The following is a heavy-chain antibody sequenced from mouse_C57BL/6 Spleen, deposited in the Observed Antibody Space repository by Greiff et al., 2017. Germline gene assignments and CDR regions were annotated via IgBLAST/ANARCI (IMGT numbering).Heavy chain of an antibody. CDR3: ARGNYLYWYFDV. D-gene: IGHD2-1*01. CDR1: GFTFSDYY. Sequence: EVQVVESEGGLVQPGSSMKLSCTASGFTFSDYYMAWVRQVPEKGLEWVANINYDGSSTYYLDSLKSRFIISRDNAKNILYLQMSSLKSEDTATYYCARGNYLYWYFDVWGTGTTVTVSS. J-gene: IGHJ1*03. V-gene: IGHV5-16*01. CDR2: INYDGSST.